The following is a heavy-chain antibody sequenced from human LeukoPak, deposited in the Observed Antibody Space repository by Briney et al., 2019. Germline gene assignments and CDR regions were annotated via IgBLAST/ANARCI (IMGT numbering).Heavy chain of an antibody. Sequence: GEPLKISCKVSGYSFPSYWITWVRQVPGKGLEWMGRIAPSDSYTNYNPSFEGHVTMSVEKSITTVYLQWSSLKASDTAMYYCVRQPPGVYDTTQNWFDPWGQGTLVTVSS. J-gene: IGHJ5*02. D-gene: IGHD3-22*01. V-gene: IGHV5-10-1*01. CDR3: VRQPPGVYDTTQNWFDP. CDR1: GYSFPSYW. CDR2: IAPSDSYT.